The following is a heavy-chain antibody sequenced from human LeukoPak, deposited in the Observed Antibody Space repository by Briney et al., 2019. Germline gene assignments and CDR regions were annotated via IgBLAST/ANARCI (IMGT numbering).Heavy chain of an antibody. D-gene: IGHD2-15*01. V-gene: IGHV3-7*03. CDR3: AKSRGGSFPGGFDP. CDR2: IKQDGSEK. J-gene: IGHJ5*02. Sequence: GVLRLSCAASGFTFSSYWMSWVRQAPGKGLEWVANIKQDGSEKYYVDSVKGRFTISRDNAKNSLYLQMNSLRVEDTAIYYCAKSRGGSFPGGFDPWGHGTLVTISS. CDR1: GFTFSSYW.